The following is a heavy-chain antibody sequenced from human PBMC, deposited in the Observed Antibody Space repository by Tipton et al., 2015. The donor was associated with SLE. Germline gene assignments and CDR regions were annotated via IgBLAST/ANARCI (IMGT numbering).Heavy chain of an antibody. J-gene: IGHJ4*02. CDR2: INGDGSST. D-gene: IGHD5-18*01. CDR1: GFSFSNYW. V-gene: IGHV3-74*01. CDR3: ARGYSSGYRIDY. Sequence: SLRLSCAASGFSFSNYWMHWVRQAPGKGLVWVSRINGDGSSTSQADSVKGRITISRDNAKNTLYLQMNTLTVEDTGVYYCARGYSSGYRIDYWGQGTLVTVSS.